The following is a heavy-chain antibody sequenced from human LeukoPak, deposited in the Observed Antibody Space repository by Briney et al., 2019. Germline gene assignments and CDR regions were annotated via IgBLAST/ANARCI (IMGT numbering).Heavy chain of an antibody. CDR1: GFTLSNYW. V-gene: IGHV3-74*01. CDR3: AKDRVATVTTFNDY. CDR2: INPDGSYT. J-gene: IGHJ4*02. Sequence: GGSLRLSCAASGFTLSNYWMSWVRQAPGKGLVWVSRINPDGSYTAYADSVKGRFTISRDNSKNTLYLQMNSLRAEDTAMYYCAKDRVATVTTFNDYWGQGTLVTVSS. D-gene: IGHD4-17*01.